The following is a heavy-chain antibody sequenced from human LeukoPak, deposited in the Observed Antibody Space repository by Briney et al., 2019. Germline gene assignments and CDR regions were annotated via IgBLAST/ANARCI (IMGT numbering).Heavy chain of an antibody. D-gene: IGHD2-15*01. Sequence: PSETLSLTCTVSGGSFSSDSYYWICIRQPDGKGLEWIGRIYTSGSTNYNPSLKSRVTISVDTSKNQFSLKLSSVTAADTAVYYCARGYCSGGSCYLFDYWGQGTLVTVSS. CDR3: ARGYCSGGSCYLFDY. CDR1: GGSFSSDSYY. J-gene: IGHJ4*02. CDR2: IYTSGST. V-gene: IGHV4-61*02.